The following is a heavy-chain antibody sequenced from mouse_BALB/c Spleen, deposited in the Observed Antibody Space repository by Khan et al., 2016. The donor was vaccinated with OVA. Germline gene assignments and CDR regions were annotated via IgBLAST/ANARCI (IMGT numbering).Heavy chain of an antibody. CDR1: GFTFSSYS. Sequence: EVQLLESGGDLVKPGGSLKLSCAASGFTFSSYSMSWVRQTPDKRLEWVATISRDGDYTYFPDSVKGRFTISRDNAKNTLNLQMSSLKSEDTALYYCASHLTGSFAYWGQGTLVTVSA. J-gene: IGHJ3*01. CDR3: ASHLTGSFAY. V-gene: IGHV5-6*01. CDR2: ISRDGDYT. D-gene: IGHD4-1*01.